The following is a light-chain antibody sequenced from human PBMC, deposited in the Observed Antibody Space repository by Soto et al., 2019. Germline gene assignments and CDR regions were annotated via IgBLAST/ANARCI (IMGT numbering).Light chain of an antibody. CDR3: SSYTSSSTLVV. Sequence: QSALTQPASVSGSPGQSITISCTGTSSDVGGYNYVYWYQQHPGKAPKLMIYDVSNRPSGVSNRFSGSKSGNTASLTISGLQDEDEADYYCSSYTSSSTLVVFGGGTKLTVL. V-gene: IGLV2-14*01. J-gene: IGLJ2*01. CDR2: DVS. CDR1: SSDVGGYNY.